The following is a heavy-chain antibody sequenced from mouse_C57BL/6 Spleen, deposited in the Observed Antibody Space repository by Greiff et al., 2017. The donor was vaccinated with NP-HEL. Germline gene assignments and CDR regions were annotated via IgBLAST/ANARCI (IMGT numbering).Heavy chain of an antibody. Sequence: VQLQQPGAELVKPGASVKMSCKASGYTFTSYWITWVKQRPGQGLEWIGDIYPGSGSTNYNEKFKSKATLTVDTSSSTAYMQLSSLTSEDSAVYYCARSPFYYGSSYGYFDVWGTGTTVTVSS. CDR1: GYTFTSYW. CDR2: IYPGSGST. V-gene: IGHV1-55*01. CDR3: ARSPFYYGSSYGYFDV. J-gene: IGHJ1*03. D-gene: IGHD1-1*01.